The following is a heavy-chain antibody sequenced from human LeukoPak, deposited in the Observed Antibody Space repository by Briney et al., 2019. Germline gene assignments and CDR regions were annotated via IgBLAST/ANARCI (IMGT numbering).Heavy chain of an antibody. CDR2: IRYDGSNK. J-gene: IGHJ4*02. CDR3: AKINTAMVTFPDY. Sequence: GGSLRLSCAASGFTFSSYGMHWVRQAPGKGLEWVALIRYDGSNKYYADSVKGRFTTSRDNSKNTLYLQMNSLRAEDTAVYYCAKINTAMVTFPDYWGQGTLVTVSS. D-gene: IGHD5-18*01. CDR1: GFTFSSYG. V-gene: IGHV3-30*02.